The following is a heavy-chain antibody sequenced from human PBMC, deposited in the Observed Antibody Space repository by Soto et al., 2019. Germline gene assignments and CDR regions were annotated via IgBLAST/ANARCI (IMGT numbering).Heavy chain of an antibody. CDR1: GFTFSSYA. J-gene: IGHJ6*02. Sequence: GGSLRLSCAASGFTFSSYAMSWVRQAPGKGLEWVSAISGSGGSTYYADSVKGRFTISRDNSKNTLYLQMNSLRAEDTAVYYCAHMSSSWITYYYYGMDVWGQGTTVTVSS. D-gene: IGHD6-13*01. V-gene: IGHV3-23*01. CDR2: ISGSGGST. CDR3: AHMSSSWITYYYYGMDV.